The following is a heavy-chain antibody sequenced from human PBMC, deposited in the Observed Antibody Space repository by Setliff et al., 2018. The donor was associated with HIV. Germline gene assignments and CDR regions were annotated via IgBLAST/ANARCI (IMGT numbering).Heavy chain of an antibody. Sequence: TSETLSLTCTVSGGSITTTNYYWGWVRQSPGKGLEWIGVIYYRGSAYYNLSLQSRVTLSVDTSKNSFSLHLTSVTAADTAVYFCARARGPPLPVLDFWGPGTLVTVPQ. D-gene: IGHD3-10*01. J-gene: IGHJ4*02. V-gene: IGHV4-39*07. CDR1: GGSITTTNYY. CDR3: ARARGPPLPVLDF. CDR2: IYYRGSA.